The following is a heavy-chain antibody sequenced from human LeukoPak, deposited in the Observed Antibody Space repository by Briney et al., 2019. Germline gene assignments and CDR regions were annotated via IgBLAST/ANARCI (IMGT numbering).Heavy chain of an antibody. CDR2: IYYSGNT. CDR1: GGSISSYY. D-gene: IGHD3/OR15-3a*01. J-gene: IGHJ4*02. Sequence: SETLSLTCTVSGGSISSYYWSWIRQPPGKGLGWIGSIYYSGNTYYNASLKSQVSISIDTSKNQFSLKLTSVTAADTAVYYCARQTGSGLFILPGGQGTLVTVSS. CDR3: ARQTGSGLFILP. V-gene: IGHV4-39*01.